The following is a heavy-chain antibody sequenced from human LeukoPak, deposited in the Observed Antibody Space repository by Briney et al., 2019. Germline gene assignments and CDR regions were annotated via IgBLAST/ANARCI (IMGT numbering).Heavy chain of an antibody. CDR3: ARDSRDGYNLDY. Sequence: GGSLRLSCAASGFTFSSYSMNWVRQAPGKGLEWVSSISSSSSYIYYADSVKGRFTISGDNAKNSLYLQMNSLRAEDTAVYYCARDSRDGYNLDYWAREPWSPSPQ. CDR2: ISSSSSYI. CDR1: GFTFSSYS. D-gene: IGHD5-24*01. V-gene: IGHV3-21*01. J-gene: IGHJ4*02.